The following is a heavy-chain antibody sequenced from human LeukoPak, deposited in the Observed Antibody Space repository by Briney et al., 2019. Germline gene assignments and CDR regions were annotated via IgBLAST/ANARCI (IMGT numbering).Heavy chain of an antibody. Sequence: SETLSLTCTVSDDSITIYYWSWIRQPPGKGLEWIGYIYYSGSTNYKPSLKSRVTISVDTSKNQFSLKLSSVTAADTAVYYCARGGYYGSGNDFRFDPWGQGTLVTVSS. CDR1: DDSITIYY. D-gene: IGHD3-10*01. J-gene: IGHJ5*02. V-gene: IGHV4-59*01. CDR3: ARGGYYGSGNDFRFDP. CDR2: IYYSGST.